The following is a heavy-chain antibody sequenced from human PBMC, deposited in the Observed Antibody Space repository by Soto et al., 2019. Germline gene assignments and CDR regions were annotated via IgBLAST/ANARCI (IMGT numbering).Heavy chain of an antibody. CDR1: GGFVSSGSHY. J-gene: IGHJ3*02. D-gene: IGHD1-1*01. CDR3: ARVERGTVTTVVDAFDI. CDR2: MSHSGGT. V-gene: IGHV4-34*01. Sequence: QVQLQQWGAGLLKPSETLSLTCAVYGGFVSSGSHYWSWIRQPPGKGLEWIGEMSHSGGTHFNPSLKSRVTISVDTSKNQFSLNIYSVTAADTALYYCARVERGTVTTVVDAFDIWGPGTMVTVSS.